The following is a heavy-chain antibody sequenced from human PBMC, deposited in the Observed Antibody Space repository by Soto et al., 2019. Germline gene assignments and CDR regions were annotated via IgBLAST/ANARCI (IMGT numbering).Heavy chain of an antibody. D-gene: IGHD1-26*01. V-gene: IGHV3-72*01. Sequence: PGGSLRLSCAASVFTFSYHYMDWVRQAPGKGLEWVARSRNKANGYSTEYAASVKGRFTISRDDSKKSIYLQMNTLRTEDTAVYYCASRYSGSYDYWGQGTLVTVSS. CDR1: VFTFSYHY. CDR3: ASRYSGSYDY. J-gene: IGHJ4*02. CDR2: SRNKANGYST.